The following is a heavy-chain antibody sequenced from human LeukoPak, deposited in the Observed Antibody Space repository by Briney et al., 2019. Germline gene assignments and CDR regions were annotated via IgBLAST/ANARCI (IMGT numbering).Heavy chain of an antibody. V-gene: IGHV3-30*02. J-gene: IGHJ4*02. Sequence: GGSLRLSCVASGFTFNTYGMHWVRQAPGKGLEWLAYIRYDGTNKNYADSVKGRFAISRDNPKNTLSLQMNSLRPEDTAVYYCAKDGSRYDSSGYYPDYWGQGTLVTVSS. D-gene: IGHD3-22*01. CDR1: GFTFNTYG. CDR3: AKDGSRYDSSGYYPDY. CDR2: IRYDGTNK.